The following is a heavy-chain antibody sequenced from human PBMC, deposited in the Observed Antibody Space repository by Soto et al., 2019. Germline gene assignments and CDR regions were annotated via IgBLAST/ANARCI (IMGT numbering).Heavy chain of an antibody. CDR2: ISGSGGST. J-gene: IGHJ4*02. CDR3: AKDEYSSGWSYYFDY. D-gene: IGHD6-19*01. V-gene: IGHV3-23*01. CDR1: GFTVSSNY. Sequence: PGGSLRLSCAASGFTVSSNYMSWVRQAPGKGLEWVSAISGSGGSTYYADSVKGRFTISRDNSKNTLYLQMNSLRAEDTAVYYCAKDEYSSGWSYYFDYWGQGTLVTVSS.